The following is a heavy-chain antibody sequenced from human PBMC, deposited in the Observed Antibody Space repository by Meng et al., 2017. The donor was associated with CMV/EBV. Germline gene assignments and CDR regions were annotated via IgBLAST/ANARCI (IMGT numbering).Heavy chain of an antibody. CDR2: LSSSSSYI. CDR3: ARSDRHNWFDP. Sequence: GESLKISCAASGFTFSSYSMNWVRQAPGKGLEWVSSLSSSSSYIYYADSVKGRFTISRDTAKNSLYLQMNSLRAEDTAVYYCARSDRHNWFDPWGQGTLVTVSS. J-gene: IGHJ5*02. D-gene: IGHD3-22*01. V-gene: IGHV3-21*01. CDR1: GFTFSSYS.